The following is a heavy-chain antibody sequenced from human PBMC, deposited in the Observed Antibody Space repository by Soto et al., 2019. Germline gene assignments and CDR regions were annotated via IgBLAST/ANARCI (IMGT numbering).Heavy chain of an antibody. J-gene: IGHJ6*02. D-gene: IGHD3-3*01. Sequence: HPGGSLRLSCAASGFTFSSYAMHWVRQGTGKGLEWGAVISYHGSNKYYADSVTGRFTISRDNSKNTLYLQMNSLRAEDTAVYYCARDRRGPYYDFWSGNYYYYGMDVWGQGTTVTVSS. V-gene: IGHV3-30-3*01. CDR1: GFTFSSYA. CDR2: ISYHGSNK. CDR3: ARDRRGPYYDFWSGNYYYYGMDV.